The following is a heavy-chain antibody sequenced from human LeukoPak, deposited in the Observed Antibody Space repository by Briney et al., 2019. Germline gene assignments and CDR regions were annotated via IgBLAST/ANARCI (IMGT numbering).Heavy chain of an antibody. D-gene: IGHD1-14*01. CDR2: ISYDGSNK. Sequence: GGSLRLSCAASGFTFSSYAMHWVRQAPGKGLEWVAVISYDGSNKYYADSVKGRFTISRDNSKNTLYLQMNSLRAEDTAVYYCARAPEGVFDYWGQGTLSPSPQ. CDR3: ARAPEGVFDY. V-gene: IGHV3-30-3*01. CDR1: GFTFSSYA. J-gene: IGHJ4*02.